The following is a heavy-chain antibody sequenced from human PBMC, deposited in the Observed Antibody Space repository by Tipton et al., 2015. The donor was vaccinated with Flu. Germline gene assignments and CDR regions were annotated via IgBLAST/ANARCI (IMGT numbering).Heavy chain of an antibody. Sequence: SLRLSCAASGFTFNSYWMSWVRQAPGKGLEWVANIKQDGSEKYYVDSVKGRFTISRDNAKNSLYLQMNSLRAEDTAVYYCARDRGVYDFWSGYSNSDFDYWGQGTLVTVSS. CDR3: ARDRGVYDFWSGYSNSDFDY. V-gene: IGHV3-7*01. D-gene: IGHD3-3*01. CDR2: IKQDGSEK. J-gene: IGHJ4*02. CDR1: GFTFNSYW.